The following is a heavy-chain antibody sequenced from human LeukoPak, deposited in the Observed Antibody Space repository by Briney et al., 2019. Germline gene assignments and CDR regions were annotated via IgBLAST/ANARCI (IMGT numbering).Heavy chain of an antibody. V-gene: IGHV1-3*01. Sequence: ASVKVSCKASGYTFTSYAMHWVRQAPGQRLEWMGWINAGNGNTKYSQKFQGRVTITRDTSASTAYMELSSLRSEDTAVYYCARDRGSGSYIVFDPWGQGALVTVSS. J-gene: IGHJ5*02. D-gene: IGHD3-10*01. CDR2: INAGNGNT. CDR3: ARDRGSGSYIVFDP. CDR1: GYTFTSYA.